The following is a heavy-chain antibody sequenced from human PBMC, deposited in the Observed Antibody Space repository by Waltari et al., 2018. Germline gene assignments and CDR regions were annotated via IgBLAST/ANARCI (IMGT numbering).Heavy chain of an antibody. CDR1: GGSFSGYY. J-gene: IGHJ5*02. V-gene: IGHV4-34*01. CDR2: INHSGST. Sequence: QVQLQQWGAGLLKPSETLSLTCAVYGGSFSGYYWSWIHQPPGKGLEWIGEINHSGSTNDNPSLTSRVTISVDTSKSQFSLKLSSVTAADTAVYYCARGAGTARGYWFDPWGQGTLVTVSS. D-gene: IGHD6-6*01. CDR3: ARGAGTARGYWFDP.